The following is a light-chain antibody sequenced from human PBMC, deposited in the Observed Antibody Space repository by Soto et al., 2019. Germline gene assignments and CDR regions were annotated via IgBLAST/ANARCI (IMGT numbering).Light chain of an antibody. CDR2: DAS. Sequence: EIVLTQSPATLSLSPGERATLSCRASQSVSSYLAWYQQKPGQAPRLLIYDASNRATGIPARFSGSGSGTDFTLTISSLEPEDVAVYYGQQRSHWPPTFGPGTKVDIK. CDR3: QQRSHWPPT. V-gene: IGKV3-11*01. CDR1: QSVSSY. J-gene: IGKJ3*01.